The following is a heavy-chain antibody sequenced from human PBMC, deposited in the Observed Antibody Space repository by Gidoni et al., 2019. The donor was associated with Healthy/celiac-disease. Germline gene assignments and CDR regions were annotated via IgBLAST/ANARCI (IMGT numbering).Heavy chain of an antibody. D-gene: IGHD6-13*01. CDR1: GFTFSDYY. J-gene: IGHJ6*02. Sequence: QVQLVESGGGLVKPGGSLRLSCAASGFTFSDYYMSWIRQAPGKGLEWVSYISSSGSTIYYADSVKGRFTISRDNAKNSLYLQMNSLRAEDTAVYYCAREEVGSSSWYKYYYYYGMDVWGQGTTVTVSS. CDR3: AREEVGSSSWYKYYYYYGMDV. CDR2: ISSSGSTI. V-gene: IGHV3-11*01.